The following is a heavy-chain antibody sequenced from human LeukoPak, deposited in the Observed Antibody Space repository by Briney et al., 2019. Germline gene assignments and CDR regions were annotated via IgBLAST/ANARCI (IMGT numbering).Heavy chain of an antibody. D-gene: IGHD3-10*01. Sequence: GASVKVSCKASGGTFSSYAISWVRQAPGQGLEWIGGIIPIFGTANYAQKFQGRVTITADESTSTAYMELSSLRSEDTAVYYCAREIALYGSGSYSADYWGQGTLVTVSS. CDR2: IIPIFGTA. CDR3: AREIALYGSGSYSADY. CDR1: GGTFSSYA. V-gene: IGHV1-69*13. J-gene: IGHJ4*02.